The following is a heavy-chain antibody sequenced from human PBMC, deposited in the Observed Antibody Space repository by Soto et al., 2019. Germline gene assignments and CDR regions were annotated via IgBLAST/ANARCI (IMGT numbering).Heavy chain of an antibody. CDR3: AKSAIAVAGTSGFQH. CDR1: GFTFSSYG. D-gene: IGHD6-19*01. CDR2: ISYDGSNK. Sequence: GGSLRLSCAASGFTFSSYGMHWVRQAPGKGLEWVAVISYDGSNKYYADSVKGRFTISRDNSKNTLYLQMNSLRAEDTAVYYCAKSAIAVAGTSGFQHWGQGTLVTVSS. J-gene: IGHJ1*01. V-gene: IGHV3-30*18.